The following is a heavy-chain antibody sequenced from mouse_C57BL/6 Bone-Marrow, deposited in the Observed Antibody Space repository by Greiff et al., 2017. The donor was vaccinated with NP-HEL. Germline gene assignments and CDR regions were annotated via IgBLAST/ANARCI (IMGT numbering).Heavy chain of an antibody. CDR1: GYTFTDYY. Sequence: QVTLKVSGAELVKPGASVKISCKASGYTFTDYYINWVKQRPGQGLEWIGKIGPGSGSTYYNEKLKGKGTMTADKSSSTAYMQLRSLTSEDSAVYFCARYYYGSSYLAYWGQGTLVTVSA. V-gene: IGHV1-77*01. D-gene: IGHD1-1*01. CDR3: ARYYYGSSYLAY. J-gene: IGHJ3*01. CDR2: IGPGSGST.